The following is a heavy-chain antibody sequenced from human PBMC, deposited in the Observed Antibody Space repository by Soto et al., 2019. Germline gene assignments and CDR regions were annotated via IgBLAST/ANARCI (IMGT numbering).Heavy chain of an antibody. Sequence: SETLSLTCAVYGGSFSGYYWSWIRQPPGKGLEWIGEINHSGSTNYNPSIKSRVTISVDTSKNQFSLKMSSVTAADTAVYYCARERGGNYWGQGTLVTVSS. D-gene: IGHD3-16*01. CDR1: GGSFSGYY. CDR2: INHSGST. V-gene: IGHV4-34*01. CDR3: ARERGGNY. J-gene: IGHJ4*02.